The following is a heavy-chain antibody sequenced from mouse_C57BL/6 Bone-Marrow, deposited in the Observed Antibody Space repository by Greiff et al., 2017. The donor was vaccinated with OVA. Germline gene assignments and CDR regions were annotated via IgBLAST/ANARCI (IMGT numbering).Heavy chain of an antibody. CDR3: ASSIIATVVAPYFDY. V-gene: IGHV1-82*01. J-gene: IGHJ2*01. D-gene: IGHD1-1*01. CDR2: LYPGDGDT. CDR1: GYAFSSSW. Sequence: QVQLQQSGPELVKPGASVKISCTASGYAFSSSWMNWVKQRPGKGLEWIGRLYPGDGDTNYNGKFKGKATLTADKSSSTAYMQLSSLTSEDSAVYFCASSIIATVVAPYFDYWGQGTTLTVSS.